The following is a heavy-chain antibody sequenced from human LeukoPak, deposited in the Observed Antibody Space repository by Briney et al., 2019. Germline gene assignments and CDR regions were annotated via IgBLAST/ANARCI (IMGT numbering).Heavy chain of an antibody. CDR1: GFTFSSYG. CDR3: ARDQDGGKYYYESSGYSH. D-gene: IGHD3-22*01. Sequence: PGGSLRLSCAASGFTFSSYGLNWVHQAPGKGLEWVSTISSGGHIYYEDSVKGRFTISRDNAKNSLYLQMNSLRAEDTAVYYCARDQDGGKYYYESSGYSHWGQGILVTVSS. V-gene: IGHV3-21*01. CDR2: ISSGGHI. J-gene: IGHJ4*02.